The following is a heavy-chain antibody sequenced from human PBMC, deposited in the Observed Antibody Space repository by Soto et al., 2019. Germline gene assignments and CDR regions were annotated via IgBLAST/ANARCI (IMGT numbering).Heavy chain of an antibody. V-gene: IGHV4-39*01. D-gene: IGHD1-7*01. J-gene: IGHJ6*02. CDR2: IYYSGST. CDR3: ARQAKVDWNYSRASYYYGMDV. Sequence: SETLSLTYTVSGGSISSSSYYWGWIRQPPGKGLEWIGSIYYSGSTYYNPSLKSRVTISVDTSKNQFSLKLSSVTAADTAVYYCARQAKVDWNYSRASYYYGMDVWGQGTTVTVSS. CDR1: GGSISSSSYY.